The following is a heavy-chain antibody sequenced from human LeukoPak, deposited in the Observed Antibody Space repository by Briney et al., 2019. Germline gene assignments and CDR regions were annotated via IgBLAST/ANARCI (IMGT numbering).Heavy chain of an antibody. CDR1: GGSMGNYY. CDR2: IYGSGNP. D-gene: IGHD3-10*01. Sequence: SETLSLTCTVSGGSMGNYYWNWIRQPAGRGLEWIGRIYGSGNPTYNPPLKSRVTLSRDTSNNQFSLRLTSVTAADSAVYYCARDFPTLLWSGDLLSPEYNYFMDVWGKGTTVTVSS. CDR3: ARDFPTLLWSGDLLSPEYNYFMDV. V-gene: IGHV4-4*07. J-gene: IGHJ6*03.